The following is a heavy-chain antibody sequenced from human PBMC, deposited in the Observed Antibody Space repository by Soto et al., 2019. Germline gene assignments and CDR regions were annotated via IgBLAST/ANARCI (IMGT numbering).Heavy chain of an antibody. D-gene: IGHD6-6*01. CDR3: AKGARSSSFDS. Sequence: EEQLLESGGGLVQPGGSLRLSCAASEFTFSSYSMSWVRQAPGERLEWLSSISGSGGSIYYADSVKGRFTISRDNSKNTLYLQMNSLRAEDTALYYCAKGARSSSFDSWGQGTLVTVSS. J-gene: IGHJ4*02. CDR1: EFTFSSYS. CDR2: ISGSGGSI. V-gene: IGHV3-23*01.